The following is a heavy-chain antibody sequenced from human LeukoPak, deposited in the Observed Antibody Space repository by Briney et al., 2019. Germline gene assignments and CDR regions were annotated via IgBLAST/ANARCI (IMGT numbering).Heavy chain of an antibody. CDR2: IYHSGST. D-gene: IGHD3-22*01. Sequence: SLTLSLTCAVSGGSISSGGYSWSWIRQPPGKGLEWIGYIYHSGSTYYNPSLKSRVTISVDRSKNQFSLKLSSVTAADTAVYYCARSYYYDSSGYFFDPWGQGTLVTVSS. J-gene: IGHJ5*02. V-gene: IGHV4-30-2*01. CDR3: ARSYYYDSSGYFFDP. CDR1: GGSISSGGYS.